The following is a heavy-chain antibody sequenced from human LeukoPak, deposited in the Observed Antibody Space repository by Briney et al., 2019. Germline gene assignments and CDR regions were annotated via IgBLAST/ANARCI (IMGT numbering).Heavy chain of an antibody. CDR1: GGSIRSYY. V-gene: IGHV4-59*01. Sequence: PSETLSLTCTVSGGSIRSYYWSWIRQPPGKGLEWIGYIYYSGSTNYNPSLKSRVTISVDTSKNQFSLKLSSVTAADTAVYYCARGGSGSYFYDAFDIWGQGTMVTVSS. D-gene: IGHD1-26*01. CDR2: IYYSGST. CDR3: ARGGSGSYFYDAFDI. J-gene: IGHJ3*02.